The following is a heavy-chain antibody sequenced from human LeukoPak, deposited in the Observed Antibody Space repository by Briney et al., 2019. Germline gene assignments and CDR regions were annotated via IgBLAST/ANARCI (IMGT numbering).Heavy chain of an antibody. CDR3: ARWVRGATRAFDC. D-gene: IGHD3-10*01. J-gene: IGHJ4*02. CDR1: GGSFSGYY. Sequence: SETLSLTCAVYGGSFSGYYWSWIRQPPGKGLEWIGEINHSGSTNYNPSLTSRVTISVDTSKNQFSLKLSSVTAADTAVYYCARWVRGATRAFDCWGQGTLVTVSS. V-gene: IGHV4-34*01. CDR2: INHSGST.